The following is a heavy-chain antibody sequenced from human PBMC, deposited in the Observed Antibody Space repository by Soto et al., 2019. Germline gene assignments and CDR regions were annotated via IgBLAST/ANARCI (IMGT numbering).Heavy chain of an antibody. J-gene: IGHJ6*02. CDR1: GFTFDDYT. CDR3: ARQYGAYYYYGMDV. V-gene: IGHV3-43*01. CDR2: ISWDGGST. Sequence: EVQLVESGGVVVQPGGSLRLSCAASGFTFDDYTMHWVRQAPGKGLEWVSLISWDGGSTYYADSVKGRFTISRDNSKNSLYLQMNSLRTEDTALYYCARQYGAYYYYGMDVWGHGTTVTVSS. D-gene: IGHD4-4*01.